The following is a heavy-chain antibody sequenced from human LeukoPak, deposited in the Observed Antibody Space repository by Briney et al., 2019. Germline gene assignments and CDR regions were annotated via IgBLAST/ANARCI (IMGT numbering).Heavy chain of an antibody. CDR2: INYSGST. D-gene: IGHD3-10*01. Sequence: SETLSLTCTVSDGSISNHYWSWIRQPPGKGLEWIGNINYSGSTKYNPSLKSRVVMSVDTSKNQFSLKLSSVTAADTAVYYCAKDIYGPGSYYGNGLDVWGRGTTVTVSS. J-gene: IGHJ6*02. V-gene: IGHV4-59*11. CDR3: AKDIYGPGSYYGNGLDV. CDR1: DGSISNHY.